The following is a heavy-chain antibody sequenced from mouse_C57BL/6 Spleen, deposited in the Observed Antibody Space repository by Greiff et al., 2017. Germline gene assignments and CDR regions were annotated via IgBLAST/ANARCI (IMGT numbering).Heavy chain of an antibody. V-gene: IGHV1-52*01. CDR2: IDPSDSEP. Sequence: VQLQQPGAELVRPGSSVKLSCKVSGYTFTSSWRHWVKQRPIQGLEWIGNIDPSDSEPHYNQKFKEKATLPVDKSSSTAYMKLSSLTSEDSAVYYCARGGNFDYWGQGTTLTVSS. J-gene: IGHJ2*01. CDR3: ARGGNFDY. CDR1: GYTFTSSW.